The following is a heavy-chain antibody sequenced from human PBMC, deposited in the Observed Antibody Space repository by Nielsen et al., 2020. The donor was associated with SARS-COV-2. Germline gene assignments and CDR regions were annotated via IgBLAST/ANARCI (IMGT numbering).Heavy chain of an antibody. D-gene: IGHD2-15*01. CDR3: ARGALGYCSGGSCYEDFDY. CDR1: GYTFTSYA. V-gene: IGHV1-3*01. Sequence: ASVKVSCKASGYTFTSYAMHWVRQAPGQRLEWMGWINAGNGNTKYSQKFQGRVTITRDTSASTAYMELSSLRSEDTAVYYCARGALGYCSGGSCYEDFDYWGQGTLVTVSS. CDR2: INAGNGNT. J-gene: IGHJ4*02.